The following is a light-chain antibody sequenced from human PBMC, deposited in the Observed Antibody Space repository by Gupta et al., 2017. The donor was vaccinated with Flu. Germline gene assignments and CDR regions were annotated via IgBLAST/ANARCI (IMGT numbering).Light chain of an antibody. Sequence: QSITISCTATSSEVGDYEYVSWYQQHPGKAPKLMIYDVTNRPSGVSDRFSGSKSETTASLTISGLQPEDEADYFCSSYTGTTTIFGGGTKLTVL. V-gene: IGLV2-14*03. CDR2: DVT. J-gene: IGLJ2*01. CDR1: SSEVGDYEY. CDR3: SSYTGTTTI.